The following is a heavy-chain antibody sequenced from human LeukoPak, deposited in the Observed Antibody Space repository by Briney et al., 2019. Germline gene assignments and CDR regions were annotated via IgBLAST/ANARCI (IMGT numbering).Heavy chain of an antibody. CDR3: ARHGIQLWEDAFDI. J-gene: IGHJ3*02. D-gene: IGHD5-18*01. V-gene: IGHV1-69*04. CDR2: IIPILGIA. CDR1: GGTFSSYA. Sequence: SVKVSCKASGGTFSSYAISWVRQVPGQGLEWMGRIIPILGIANYAQKFQGRVTITADKSTSTAYMELSSLRSEDTAVYYCARHGIQLWEDAFDIWGQGTMVTVSS.